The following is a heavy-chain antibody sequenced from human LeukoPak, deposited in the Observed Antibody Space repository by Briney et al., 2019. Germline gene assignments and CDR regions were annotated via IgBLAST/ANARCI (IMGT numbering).Heavy chain of an antibody. J-gene: IGHJ4*02. D-gene: IGHD6-13*01. CDR2: ISYDGSNK. CDR1: GFTFSSYA. CDR3: AKIAAAAPFDY. Sequence: TGGSLRLSCAASGFTFSSYAMSWVRQAPGKGLEWVAVISYDGSNKYYADSVKGRFTISRDNSKNTLYLQMNSLRAEDTAVYYCAKIAAAAPFDYWGQGTLVTVSS. V-gene: IGHV3-30*18.